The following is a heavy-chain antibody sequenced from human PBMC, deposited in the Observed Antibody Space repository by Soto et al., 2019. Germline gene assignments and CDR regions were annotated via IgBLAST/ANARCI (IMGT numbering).Heavy chain of an antibody. J-gene: IGHJ4*02. CDR2: ISGSGGST. CDR1: GFTFSSYA. Sequence: SLRLSCAASGFTFSSYAMSWVRQAPGKGLEWVSAISGSGGSTYYADSVKGRFTISRDNSKNTLYLQMNSLRAEDTAVYYCAKRPLGDYGPFDYWGQGTLVTVSS. V-gene: IGHV3-23*01. D-gene: IGHD4-17*01. CDR3: AKRPLGDYGPFDY.